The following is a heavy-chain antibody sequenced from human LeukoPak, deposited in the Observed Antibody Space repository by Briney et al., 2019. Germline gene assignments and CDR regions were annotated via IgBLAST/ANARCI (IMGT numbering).Heavy chain of an antibody. D-gene: IGHD2-8*01. J-gene: IGHJ4*02. Sequence: ASVKVSCKASGYTFTGYYIHWVRQAPGQGPEWMGWINCNSGSINYAQKFQGRVTVTRDTSISTVYMELSSLRSDDTAVYYCVRVGYCTNGVCYSFDNWGQRTLVTVSS. CDR3: VRVGYCTNGVCYSFDN. CDR2: INCNSGSI. CDR1: GYTFTGYY. V-gene: IGHV1-2*02.